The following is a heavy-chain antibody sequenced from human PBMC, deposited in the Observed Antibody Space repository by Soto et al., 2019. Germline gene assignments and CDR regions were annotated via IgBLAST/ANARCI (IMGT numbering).Heavy chain of an antibody. Sequence: SETLSLTCAVSGGSISSSNWWGWVRQPPGKGLEWIGEIYHSGSTNYNPSLKSRVTISVDKSKNQFSLKLSSVTAADTAVYYCARAPYDFWSGPAPFDYWGQGTLVTVSS. V-gene: IGHV4-4*02. CDR3: ARAPYDFWSGPAPFDY. CDR1: GGSISSSNW. D-gene: IGHD3-3*01. CDR2: IYHSGST. J-gene: IGHJ4*02.